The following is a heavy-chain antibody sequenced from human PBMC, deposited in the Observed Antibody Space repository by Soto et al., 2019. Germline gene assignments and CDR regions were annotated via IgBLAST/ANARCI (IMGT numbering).Heavy chain of an antibody. J-gene: IGHJ5*02. CDR3: ARHEGWTGPDQ. CDR2: IFHDGNT. D-gene: IGHD2-8*02. V-gene: IGHV4-4*02. CDR1: GASIGSGGW. Sequence: QVHLQESGPGVVKPSETLSLTCAVSGASIGSGGWWSWVRQPPGKGLEWIAEIFHDGNTNYSPSLKSRVTISVDKSQNQFSLNVYSVTAADTAVYYCARHEGWTGPDQWGQGTLVTVSS.